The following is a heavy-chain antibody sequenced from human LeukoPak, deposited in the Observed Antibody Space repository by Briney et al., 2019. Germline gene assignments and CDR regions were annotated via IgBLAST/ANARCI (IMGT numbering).Heavy chain of an antibody. CDR1: GFTFSSYG. CDR3: AKDTSIRGWDDAFDI. Sequence: PGGSLRLSCAASGFTFSSYGMHWVRQAPGKGLEWVAVISYDGSNKYYADSVKGRFTISRDNSKNTLYLQMNSLRAEDTAVYYCAKDTSIRGWDDAFDIWGQGTMVTVSS. J-gene: IGHJ3*02. D-gene: IGHD2-2*02. V-gene: IGHV3-30*18. CDR2: ISYDGSNK.